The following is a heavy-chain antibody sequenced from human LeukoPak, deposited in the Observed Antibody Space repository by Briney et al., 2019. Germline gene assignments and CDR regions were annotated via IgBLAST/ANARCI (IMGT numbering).Heavy chain of an antibody. CDR2: ISYDGSNK. Sequence: GGSLRLSCAASGFTFSSYGMHWVRQAPGKGLEWVAVISYDGSNKYYADSVKGRFTISRDNSKNTLYLQMNSLRAEDTAVYYCAKEGNDFWSGYYTGPYLDYWGQGTLVTVSS. D-gene: IGHD3-3*01. CDR3: AKEGNDFWSGYYTGPYLDY. V-gene: IGHV3-30*18. CDR1: GFTFSSYG. J-gene: IGHJ4*02.